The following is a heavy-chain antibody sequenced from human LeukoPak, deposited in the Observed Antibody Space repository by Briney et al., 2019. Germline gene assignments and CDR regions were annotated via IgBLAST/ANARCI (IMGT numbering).Heavy chain of an antibody. CDR3: AKGLYYYDSSGYYYPPYYYYGMDV. D-gene: IGHD3-22*01. Sequence: PGGSLRLSCAASGFTFSSYSMIWVRQAPGKGLEWVAVISYDGSNKYYADSVKGRFTISRDNSKNTLYLQMNSLRAEDTAVYYCAKGLYYYDSSGYYYPPYYYYGMDVWGQETTVTVSS. V-gene: IGHV3-30*18. J-gene: IGHJ6*02. CDR2: ISYDGSNK. CDR1: GFTFSSYS.